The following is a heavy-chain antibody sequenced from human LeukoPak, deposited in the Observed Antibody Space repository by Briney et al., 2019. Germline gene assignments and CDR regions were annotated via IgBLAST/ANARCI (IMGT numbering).Heavy chain of an antibody. CDR3: ARYRYSSGYYPLDAFDI. V-gene: IGHV4-4*07. Sequence: SETLSLTCTVSGGSISSYYWSWIRQPAGKGLEWIGRIYTSESTNYNPSLKSRVTMSVDTSKNQFSLKLSSVTAADTAVYYCARYRYSSGYYPLDAFDIWGQGTMVTVSS. D-gene: IGHD3-22*01. J-gene: IGHJ3*02. CDR2: IYTSEST. CDR1: GGSISSYY.